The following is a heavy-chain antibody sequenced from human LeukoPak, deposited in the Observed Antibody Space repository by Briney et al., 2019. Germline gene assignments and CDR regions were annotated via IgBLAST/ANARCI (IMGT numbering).Heavy chain of an antibody. J-gene: IGHJ4*02. CDR2: ITTYNGNR. CDR3: ARDCSNGVCFPRDY. D-gene: IGHD2-8*01. V-gene: IGHV1-18*01. CDR1: GYTLSDYG. Sequence: ASVKVSCKASGYTLSDYGISWVRQAPGQGLEWMGWITTYNGNRKYAEKFQGRVTMTTDTSTSTYYMEMRSLRSDDTAIYYCARDCSNGVCFPRDYWGQGTQITVST.